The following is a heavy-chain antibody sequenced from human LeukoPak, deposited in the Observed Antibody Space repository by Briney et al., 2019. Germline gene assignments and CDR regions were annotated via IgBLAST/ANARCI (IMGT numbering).Heavy chain of an antibody. CDR3: ARSVRVRGVIILINCFDP. CDR1: GYTFTGYY. D-gene: IGHD3-10*01. V-gene: IGHV1-2*02. CDR2: INPNSGST. J-gene: IGHJ5*02. Sequence: ASVTVFCKASGYTFTGYYMHWVRQAPGQGLEWMAWINPNSGSTKYANKFQGGVTMTRDTSISTAYMELSRLRSDDTAVYYCARSVRVRGVIILINCFDPWGQGTLVTVSS.